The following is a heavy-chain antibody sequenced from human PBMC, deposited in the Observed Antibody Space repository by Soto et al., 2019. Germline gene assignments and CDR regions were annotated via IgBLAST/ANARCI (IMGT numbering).Heavy chain of an antibody. CDR1: GGTFSSYA. V-gene: IGHV1-69*01. CDR2: IIPIFGTA. CDR3: ARSRDFPVLSSPFDP. Sequence: QVQLVQSGAEVKKPGSSVKVSCKASGGTFSSYAISWVQQAPGQGLEWMGGIIPIFGTANYAQKFQGRVTITADESTSTAYMELSSLRSEDTAVYYCARSRDFPVLSSPFDPWGQGTLVTVSS. D-gene: IGHD3-16*01. J-gene: IGHJ5*02.